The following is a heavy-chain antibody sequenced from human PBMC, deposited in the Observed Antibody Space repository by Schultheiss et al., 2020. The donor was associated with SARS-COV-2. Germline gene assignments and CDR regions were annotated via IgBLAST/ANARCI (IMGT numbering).Heavy chain of an antibody. CDR1: GGSFSGYY. Sequence: SETLSLTCAVYGGSFSGYYWSWIRQPPGKGLEWIGEINHSGSTNYNPSLKSRVTISVDTSKNQFSLKLSSVTAADTAVYYCARSGNSYGSLDYWGQGTLVTVSS. CDR3: ARSGNSYGSLDY. J-gene: IGHJ4*02. V-gene: IGHV4-34*01. CDR2: INHSGST. D-gene: IGHD5-18*01.